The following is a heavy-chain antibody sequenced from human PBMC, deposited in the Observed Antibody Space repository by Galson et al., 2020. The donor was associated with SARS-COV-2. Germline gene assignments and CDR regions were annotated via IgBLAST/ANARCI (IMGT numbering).Heavy chain of an antibody. V-gene: IGHV3-30*04. CDR1: GFTFSTYA. J-gene: IGHJ5*02. Sequence: GESLKISCAASGFTFSTYAMHWVRQAPGKGLEWVAVISFDGSNKYYADSVKGRFTISRDNSKNTLYLQMNSLRAEDTAVYSCARPYNGSYYSWFDPWGQGTLVTVSS. CDR2: ISFDGSNK. D-gene: IGHD1-26*01. CDR3: ARPYNGSYYSWFDP.